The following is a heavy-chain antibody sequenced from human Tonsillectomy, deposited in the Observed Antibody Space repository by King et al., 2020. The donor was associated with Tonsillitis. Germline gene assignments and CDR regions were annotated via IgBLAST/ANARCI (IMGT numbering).Heavy chain of an antibody. CDR1: GFTFSSYG. V-gene: IGHV3-33*08. CDR2: IWYDGSNK. CDR3: VRESGLISSWVYYFDY. J-gene: IGHJ4*02. D-gene: IGHD6-13*01. Sequence: VQLVESGGGVVQSGRSLRLSCAASGFTFSSYGMHRVRQAPGKGLEWVAVIWYDGSNKYYVDSVKGRFTISRDNSKNTLNLQMNSLRAEDTAVYYCVRESGLISSWVYYFDYWGQGTLVTVSS.